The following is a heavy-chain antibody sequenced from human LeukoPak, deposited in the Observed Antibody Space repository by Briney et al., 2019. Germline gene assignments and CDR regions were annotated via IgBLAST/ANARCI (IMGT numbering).Heavy chain of an antibody. CDR1: GGSISSGDYY. V-gene: IGHV4-30-4*01. J-gene: IGHJ6*02. Sequence: KPSQTLSLTCTVSGGSISSGDYYWSWIRQPPGKGLEWIGYIYYSGSTYYNPSLKSRVTISVDTSKNQFSLKLSSVTAADTAVYYCARDKGNEPYYYYGMDVWGQGTTVTVSS. D-gene: IGHD1-1*01. CDR3: ARDKGNEPYYYYGMDV. CDR2: IYYSGST.